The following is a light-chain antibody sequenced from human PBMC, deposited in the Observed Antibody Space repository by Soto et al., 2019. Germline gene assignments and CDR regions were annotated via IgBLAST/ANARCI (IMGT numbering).Light chain of an antibody. CDR2: DAS. CDR3: QQRAMWPIT. Sequence: EIVLTQSPATLSLSPGERATLSCRASQSVNNYLIWYQQKPGQAPRLLISDASNRATGIPARFSGSGSGTDFTLTIGSLEPEAFAVYYCQQRAMWPITFGQGTRLEIK. CDR1: QSVNNY. V-gene: IGKV3-11*01. J-gene: IGKJ5*01.